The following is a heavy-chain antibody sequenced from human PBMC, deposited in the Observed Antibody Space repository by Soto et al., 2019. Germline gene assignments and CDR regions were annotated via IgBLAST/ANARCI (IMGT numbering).Heavy chain of an antibody. D-gene: IGHD2-8*01. CDR1: GFPFSSYA. CDR3: AKSNRDIVLMVYAIQGPYYYYYGMDV. V-gene: IGHV3-23*01. Sequence: GGSLRLSCAASGFPFSSYAMSWVRQAPGKGLEWVSAISGSGGSTYYADSVKGRFTISRDNSKNTLYLQMNSLRAEDTAVYYCAKSNRDIVLMVYAIQGPYYYYYGMDVWGQGTTVTVSS. CDR2: ISGSGGST. J-gene: IGHJ6*02.